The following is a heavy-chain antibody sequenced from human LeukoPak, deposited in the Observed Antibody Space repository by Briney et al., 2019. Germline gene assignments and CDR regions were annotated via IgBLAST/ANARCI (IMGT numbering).Heavy chain of an antibody. CDR2: IIPIFGTA. CDR3: ARDHHDYVWGSYRNFDY. Sequence: SVKLSCTASGGTFSSYAISWVRQAPGQGLEWMGGIIPIFGTANYAQKFQGRVTITTDNSTSTAYMELSSLRSEDTAVYYCARDHHDYVWGSYRNFDYWGQGTLVTVSS. CDR1: GGTFSSYA. D-gene: IGHD3-16*02. J-gene: IGHJ4*02. V-gene: IGHV1-69*05.